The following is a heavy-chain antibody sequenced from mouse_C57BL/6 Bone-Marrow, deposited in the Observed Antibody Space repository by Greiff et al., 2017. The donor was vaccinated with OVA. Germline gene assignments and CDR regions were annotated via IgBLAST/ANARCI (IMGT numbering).Heavy chain of an antibody. Sequence: QVQLQQSGAELVRPGASVKMSCKASGYTFTSYHMHWVKQTPRQGLEWIGDIYPGNGDPSSNPQFKGKATLTVDKSSSTAYMQLSSLTSEDSAVDCGARIGYYGYWYCDVWGKGTTVTVSA. CDR1: GYTFTSYH. CDR2: IYPGNGDP. D-gene: IGHD2-3*01. CDR3: ARIGYYGYWYCDV. V-gene: IGHV1-12*01. J-gene: IGHJ1*03.